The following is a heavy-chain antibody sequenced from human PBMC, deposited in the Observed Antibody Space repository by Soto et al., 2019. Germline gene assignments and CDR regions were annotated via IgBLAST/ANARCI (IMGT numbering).Heavy chain of an antibody. J-gene: IGHJ6*02. V-gene: IGHV1-2*04. CDR2: INPNSGGT. CDR1: GYTFTGYY. Sequence: ASVKVSCKASGYTFTGYYLHWVRQAPGQGLEWMGWINPNSGGTNYAQNFQGWVTMTRDTSNSTAYMELSRLKSDDTAVYYCARDRESGRYSYASGSYWFYHGMDVWGQGTTVTVSS. D-gene: IGHD3-10*01. CDR3: ARDRESGRYSYASGSYWFYHGMDV.